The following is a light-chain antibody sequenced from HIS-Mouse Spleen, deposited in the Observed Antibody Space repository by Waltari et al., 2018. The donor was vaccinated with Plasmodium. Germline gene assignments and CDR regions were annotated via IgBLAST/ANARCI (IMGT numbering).Light chain of an antibody. Sequence: SYELTQPPSVSVSPGQTASITCSGDKSGGKYACWYQQRTDQSPVLVIYQDSKRPAGIPERFSGSNSGNTATLTISGTQAMDEADYYCQAWDSSTVVFGGGTKLTVL. CDR3: QAWDSSTVV. CDR1: KSGGKY. V-gene: IGLV3-1*01. CDR2: QDS. J-gene: IGLJ2*01.